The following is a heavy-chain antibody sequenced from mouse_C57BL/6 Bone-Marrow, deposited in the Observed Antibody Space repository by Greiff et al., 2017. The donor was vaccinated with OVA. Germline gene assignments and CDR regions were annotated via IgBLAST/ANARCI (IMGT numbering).Heavy chain of an antibody. V-gene: IGHV1-15*01. Sequence: QVQLQQSGAELVRPGASVTLSCKASGYTFTDYEMHWVKQTPVHGLEWIGAIDPETGGTAYNQKFKGKAILTADKSSSTAYMELRSLTSEDSAVYYCTGREAYYYGSSPYYFYYWGQGTTLTVSS. CDR3: TGREAYYYGSSPYYFYY. J-gene: IGHJ2*01. CDR2: IDPETGGT. CDR1: GYTFTDYE. D-gene: IGHD1-1*01.